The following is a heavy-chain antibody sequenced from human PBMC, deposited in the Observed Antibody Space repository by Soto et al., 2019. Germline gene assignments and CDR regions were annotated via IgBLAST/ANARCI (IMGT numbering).Heavy chain of an antibody. J-gene: IGHJ4*02. CDR1: GFTFFSYS. V-gene: IGHV3-7*04. D-gene: IGHD5-12*01. CDR3: VKVDSRGDLSGYRAFDF. CDR2: IRDGGLKM. Sequence: PGGSLRLSCAASGFTFFSYSMNWVRQAPGKGLEWVANIRDGGLKMYYVDSVKGRFTISRDTAKNSVYLQMNNLRVGDSAVYYCVKVDSRGDLSGYRAFDFWGQGNMVTVSS.